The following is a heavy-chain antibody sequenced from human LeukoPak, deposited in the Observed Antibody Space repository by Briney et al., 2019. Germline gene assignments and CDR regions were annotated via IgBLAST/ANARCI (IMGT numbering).Heavy chain of an antibody. J-gene: IGHJ6*03. CDR2: ISAYNGNT. CDR1: GYTFTSYG. CDR3: ARDGECSSSWWNLYYYYMDV. Sequence: GASVKVSCKASGYTFTSYGISWVRQAPGQGLEWMGWISAYNGNTNYAQKLQGRVTMTTDTSTSTAYMELRSLRSDDTAVYYCARDGECSSSWWNLYYYYMDVWGKGTTVTVSS. D-gene: IGHD6-13*01. V-gene: IGHV1-18*01.